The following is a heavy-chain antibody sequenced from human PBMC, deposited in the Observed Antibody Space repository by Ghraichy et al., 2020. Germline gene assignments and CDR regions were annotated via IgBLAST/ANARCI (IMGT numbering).Heavy chain of an antibody. J-gene: IGHJ5*02. CDR3: DKSTVTTADWFDP. CDR2: IWYDGSNK. V-gene: IGHV3-33*06. Sequence: GALRLSCAASGFTFSSYAMHWVRQAPGKGLEWVAVIWYDGSNKYYADSVKGRFTISRDNSKNTLYLQMNSLRAEDTAVYYCDKSTVTTADWFDPWGQGTLVTVSS. CDR1: GFTFSSYA. D-gene: IGHD4-17*01.